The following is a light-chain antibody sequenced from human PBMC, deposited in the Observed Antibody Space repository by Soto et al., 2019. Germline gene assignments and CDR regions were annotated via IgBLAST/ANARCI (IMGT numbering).Light chain of an antibody. V-gene: IGLV1-40*01. J-gene: IGLJ1*01. CDR2: DSN. CDR1: SSNIGAGQD. Sequence: QSVLAQPPSVSGAPGQRVTISCTGTSSNIGAGQDVHWYRQLPGAAPKFLISDSNNRASGVPDRFSVSKSGASASLAITGLRAEDEGDYFCQSYGTSLSRLSLFGNGTKLTV. CDR3: QSYGTSLSRLSL.